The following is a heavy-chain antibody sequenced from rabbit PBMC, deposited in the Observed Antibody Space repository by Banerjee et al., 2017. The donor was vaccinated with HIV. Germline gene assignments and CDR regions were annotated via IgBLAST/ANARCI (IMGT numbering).Heavy chain of an antibody. CDR2: IDPVFGST. D-gene: IGHD8-1*01. V-gene: IGHV1S47*01. CDR1: GIDFSSYG. Sequence: EESGGDLVKPGASLTLTCTASGIDFSSYGVSWVRQAPGKGLEWIGYIDPVFGSTYYASWVNGRFTISSHNAQNTLYLQLNSLTAADTATYFCARSAGGNTYYIGPSYFDLWGPGT. CDR3: ARSAGGNTYYIGPSYFDL. J-gene: IGHJ4*01.